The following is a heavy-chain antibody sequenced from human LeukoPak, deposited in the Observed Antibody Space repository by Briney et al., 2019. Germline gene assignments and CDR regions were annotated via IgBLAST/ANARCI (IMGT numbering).Heavy chain of an antibody. CDR2: ISYTGST. V-gene: IGHV4-59*01. Sequence: SETLSLTCTVSGGSISPYFWSWMRQTPGKGLEWIGYISYTGSTNYNPALKSRVTISVDASKNQFSLQLTSVTAADTAVYYCARDDYRGVTNFDPWGQGTLVTVSS. D-gene: IGHD3-10*01. J-gene: IGHJ5*02. CDR3: ARDDYRGVTNFDP. CDR1: GGSISPYF.